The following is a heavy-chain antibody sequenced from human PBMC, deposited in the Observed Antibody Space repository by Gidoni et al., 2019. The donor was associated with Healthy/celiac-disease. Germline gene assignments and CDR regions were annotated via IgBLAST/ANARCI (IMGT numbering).Heavy chain of an antibody. CDR1: GFTFSSYW. D-gene: IGHD1-1*01. V-gene: IGHV3-74*01. Sequence: EVQLVESGGGLVQPGGSMGRSCAASGFTFSSYWMHWVRQAPGKGRVWVSRINSDGSSTSYADSVKGRLTISRDNAKNTLYLQMNSLRAEDTAVYYCARDRSGGGDYWGQGTLVTVSS. J-gene: IGHJ4*02. CDR3: ARDRSGGGDY. CDR2: INSDGSST.